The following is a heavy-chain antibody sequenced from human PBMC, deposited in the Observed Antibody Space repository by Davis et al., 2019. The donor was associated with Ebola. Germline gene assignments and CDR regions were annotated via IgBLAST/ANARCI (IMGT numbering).Heavy chain of an antibody. CDR1: GGSFSGYY. CDR2: IYHSGST. CDR3: ARDLPSDDGMDV. J-gene: IGHJ6*02. V-gene: IGHV4-34*01. Sequence: SETLSLTCAVYGGSFSGYYWSWVRQPPGKGLEWIGEIYHSGSTNYNPSLKSRVTISVDKSKNQFSLKLSSVTAADTAVYYCARDLPSDDGMDVWGQGTTVTVSS. D-gene: IGHD3-16*01.